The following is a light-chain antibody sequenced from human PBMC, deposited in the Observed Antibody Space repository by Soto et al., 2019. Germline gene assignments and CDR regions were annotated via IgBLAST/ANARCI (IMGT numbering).Light chain of an antibody. CDR1: QSVGTF. CDR2: VKS. Sequence: EVVLTQSPVTPSLSPGERATLSCRASQSVGTFLAWSQQKLGHAPRPNIYVKSNRATGIPARFSGTGSGTDFVLTISSVEPEDFAVYFCQRRTNWPRTFGQGTKLDIK. CDR3: QRRTNWPRT. J-gene: IGKJ2*01. V-gene: IGKV3-11*01.